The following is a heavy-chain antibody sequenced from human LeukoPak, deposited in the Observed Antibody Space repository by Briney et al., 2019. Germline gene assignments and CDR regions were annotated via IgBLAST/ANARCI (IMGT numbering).Heavy chain of an antibody. CDR1: GYTLTELS. J-gene: IGHJ4*02. D-gene: IGHD6-19*01. Sequence: ASVKVSCKVSGYTLTELSMHWVRQAPGKGLEWMGGFDPEDGETIYAQKFQGRVTMTEDTSTDTAYMELSSLRSEDTAVYYCATGVAVAPGFGYWGQGTLVTVSS. V-gene: IGHV1-24*01. CDR2: FDPEDGET. CDR3: ATGVAVAPGFGY.